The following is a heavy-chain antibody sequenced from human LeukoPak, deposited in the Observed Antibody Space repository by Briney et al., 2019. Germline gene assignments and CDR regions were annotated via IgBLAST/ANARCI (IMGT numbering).Heavy chain of an antibody. J-gene: IGHJ4*02. D-gene: IGHD6-13*01. CDR2: ISSSSSYI. CDR3: ARDRWVAAAGPPFDY. V-gene: IGHV3-21*01. Sequence: GGSLRLSCAASGFTFSRYSMNWVRQAPGKGLEGVSSISSSSSYIYYADSVKGRFTISRDNAKNSLYLQMNSLRAEDTAVYYCARDRWVAAAGPPFDYWGQGTLVTVSS. CDR1: GFTFSRYS.